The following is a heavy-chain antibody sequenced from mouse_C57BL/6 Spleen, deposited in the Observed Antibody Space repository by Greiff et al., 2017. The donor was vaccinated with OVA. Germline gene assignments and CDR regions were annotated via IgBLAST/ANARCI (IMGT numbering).Heavy chain of an antibody. D-gene: IGHD2-3*01. CDR3: ARSDGYFRYAMDY. CDR2: IRNKANGYTT. V-gene: IGHV7-3*01. Sequence: EVQLQESGGGLVQPGGSLSLSCAASGFTFTDYYMSWVRQPPGKALEWLGFIRNKANGYTTEYSASVKGRFTISRDNSQSILYLQMNALRAEDSATYYCARSDGYFRYAMDYWGQGTSVTVSS. CDR1: GFTFTDYY. J-gene: IGHJ4*01.